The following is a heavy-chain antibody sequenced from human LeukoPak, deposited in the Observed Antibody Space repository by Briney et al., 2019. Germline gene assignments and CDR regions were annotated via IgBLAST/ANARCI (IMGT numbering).Heavy chain of an antibody. V-gene: IGHV3-23*01. J-gene: IGHJ4*02. CDR2: ISGSGGST. Sequence: KPGGSLRLSCVASRFTFSSYAMSWVRQAPGKGLEWVSAISGSGGSTYYADSVKGRFTISRDNSKNTLYLQMNSLRAEDTAVYYCAKDVEVMVIAYFDYWGQGTLVTVSS. CDR1: RFTFSSYA. D-gene: IGHD3-22*01. CDR3: AKDVEVMVIAYFDY.